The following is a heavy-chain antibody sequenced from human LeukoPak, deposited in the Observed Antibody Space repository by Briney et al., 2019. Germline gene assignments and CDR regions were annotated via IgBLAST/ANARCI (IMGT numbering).Heavy chain of an antibody. D-gene: IGHD2-15*01. J-gene: IGHJ4*03. CDR3: AKTGFHP. CDR1: GGSFSGYY. V-gene: IGHV4-34*01. CDR2: INHSGST. Sequence: SETLSLTCAVYGGSFSGYYWSWIRQPPGKGLEWIGEINHSGSTNYNPSLKSRVTISVDTSKNQFSLKLSSVPAADTAVYYCAKTGFHPWGQGTLVTVSS.